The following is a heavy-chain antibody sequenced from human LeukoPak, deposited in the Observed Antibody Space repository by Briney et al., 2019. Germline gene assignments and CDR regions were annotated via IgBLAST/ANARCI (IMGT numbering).Heavy chain of an antibody. CDR2: IYYSGST. CDR3: ARGIDKGGYTDY. V-gene: IGHV4-59*01. D-gene: IGHD1-1*01. J-gene: IGHJ4*02. Sequence: SETLSLTCTVSGGSISSYYWSWIRQPPGKGLEWIGYIYYSGSTNYNPSLKSRVTISVDTSKNQFSLKLSSVTAADTAVYYCARGIDKGGYTDYWGQGTLVTVSS. CDR1: GGSISSYY.